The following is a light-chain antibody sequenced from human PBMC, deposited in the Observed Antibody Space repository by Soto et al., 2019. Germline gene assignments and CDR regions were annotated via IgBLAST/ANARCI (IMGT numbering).Light chain of an antibody. CDR1: QSVSGIY. J-gene: IGKJ2*01. CDR2: GAS. V-gene: IGKV3-20*01. CDR3: QQYGTSPPYT. Sequence: EIVLTQSPGTLSLSQGERATLSCRASQSVSGIYLAWYQQKPGQAPRLLIYGASSRATGIPDRFSGSGSGTDFTLTISRLEPEDFAVYYCQQYGTSPPYTFGQGTKVDI.